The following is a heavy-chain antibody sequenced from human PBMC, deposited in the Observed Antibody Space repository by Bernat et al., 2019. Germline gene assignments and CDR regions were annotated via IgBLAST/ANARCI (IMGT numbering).Heavy chain of an antibody. Sequence: QVQLVESGGGVVQPGRSLRLSCAASGFTFTYAMHWVRQAPGKGLEWVAVMSYDGSHEYYADSVKGRFTISRDNSKNTLYLQMNSLRAEDTAVYYCARDGRVAGISWYFDLWGHGTLVTVSS. CDR1: GFTFTYA. D-gene: IGHD6-19*01. J-gene: IGHJ2*01. CDR3: ARDGRVAGISWYFDL. V-gene: IGHV3-30*01. CDR2: MSYDGSHE.